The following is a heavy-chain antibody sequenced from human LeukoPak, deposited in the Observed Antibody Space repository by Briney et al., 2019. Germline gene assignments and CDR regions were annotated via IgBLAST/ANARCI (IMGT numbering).Heavy chain of an antibody. CDR1: GYTFTGYY. V-gene: IGHV1-2*06. CDR2: INPKSGGT. CDR3: ARVEATMVGVDRDDY. Sequence: VSVQVSCQASGYTFTGYYMHWVRQAPGQGLEWMGRINPKSGGTHSAQKLQGGVTMTRDTSISTAYMALSRLRSHDPAVCSCARVEATMVGVDRDDYWGQGTLVTVSS. J-gene: IGHJ4*02. D-gene: IGHD3-3*01.